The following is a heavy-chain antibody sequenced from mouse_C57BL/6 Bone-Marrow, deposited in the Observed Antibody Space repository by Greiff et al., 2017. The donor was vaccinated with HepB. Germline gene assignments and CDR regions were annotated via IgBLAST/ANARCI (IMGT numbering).Heavy chain of an antibody. D-gene: IGHD2-3*01. V-gene: IGHV5-6*01. J-gene: IGHJ4*01. CDR1: GFTFSSYG. CDR3: ARRDGYYPFDYAMDY. CDR2: ISSGGSYT. Sequence: DVHLVESGGDLVKPGGSLKLSCAASGFTFSSYGMSWVRQTPDKRLEWVATISSGGSYTYYPDSVKGRFTISRDNAKNTLYLQMSSLKSEDTAMYYCARRDGYYPFDYAMDYWGQGTSVTVSS.